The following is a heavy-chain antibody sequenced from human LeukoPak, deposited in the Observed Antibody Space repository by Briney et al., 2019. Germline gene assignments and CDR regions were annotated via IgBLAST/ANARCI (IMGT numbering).Heavy chain of an antibody. CDR3: ARGGMASGGVHYYYYYGMDV. V-gene: IGHV3-7*01. CDR2: IKQDGSEK. CDR1: GFTFSSYW. D-gene: IGHD3-10*01. J-gene: IGHJ6*02. Sequence: GGSLRPSCAASGFTFSSYWMSCVRQAPGNGLGWVANIKQDGSEKYYVDSVKGRFTISRDNAKNSLYLQMNSLRAEDTAVYYCARGGMASGGVHYYYYYGMDVWGQGTTVTVSS.